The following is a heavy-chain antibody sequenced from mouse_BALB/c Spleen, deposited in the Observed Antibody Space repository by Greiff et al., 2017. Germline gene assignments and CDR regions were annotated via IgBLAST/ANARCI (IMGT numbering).Heavy chain of an antibody. D-gene: IGHD2-1*01. J-gene: IGHJ2*01. V-gene: IGHV1S137*01. Sequence: QVQLQQSGAELVRPGVSVKISCKGSGYTFTDYAMHWVKQSHAKSLEWIGVISTYYGDASYNQKFKGKATMTVDKSSSTAYMELARLTSEDSAIYYCARGSYGNYPDYWGQGTTLTVSS. CDR2: ISTYYGDA. CDR3: ARGSYGNYPDY. CDR1: GYTFTDYA.